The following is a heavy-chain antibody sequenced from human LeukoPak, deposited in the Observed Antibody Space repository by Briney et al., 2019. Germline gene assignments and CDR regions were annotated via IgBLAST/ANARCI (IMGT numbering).Heavy chain of an antibody. D-gene: IGHD3-16*01. CDR1: GGSFSGYY. Sequence: TSETLSLTCAVYGGSFSGYYWSWIRQPPGKGLEWIGEINHSGSTNYNPSLKSRVTISVDTSKNQFSLKLSSVTAADTAVYYCARGPYVYGAFDIWGQGTMVTVSS. CDR3: ARGPYVYGAFDI. V-gene: IGHV4-34*01. J-gene: IGHJ3*02. CDR2: INHSGST.